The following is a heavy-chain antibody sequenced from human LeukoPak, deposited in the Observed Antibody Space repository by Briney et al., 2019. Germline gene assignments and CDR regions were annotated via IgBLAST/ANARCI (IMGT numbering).Heavy chain of an antibody. CDR2: ISDSGSNM. CDR1: GFTFSDYY. CDR3: ARTKTNYYGSGSYYGGVYYYYMDV. D-gene: IGHD3-10*01. J-gene: IGHJ6*03. V-gene: IGHV3-11*01. Sequence: PGGSLRPSCAASGFTFSDYYMSWIRQAPGKGLEWVSYISDSGSNMYYADSVKGRFTISRDNAKNSLYLQMNSLRAEDTAVYFCARTKTNYYGSGSYYGGVYYYYMDVWGKGTTVTVSS.